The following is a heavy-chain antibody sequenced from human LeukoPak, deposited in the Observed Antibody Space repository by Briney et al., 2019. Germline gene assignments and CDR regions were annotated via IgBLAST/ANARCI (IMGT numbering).Heavy chain of an antibody. V-gene: IGHV3-23*01. D-gene: IGHD3-10*01. Sequence: GGSLRLSCAASGFTFSSYAMSWVRQAPGKGLEWVSAISGSGGSTYYADSVKGRFTISRDNSKNTLYPQMNSLRAEDTAVYYCAKGGRGFGELVYYYYGMDVWGKGTTATVSS. CDR3: AKGGRGFGELVYYYYGMDV. J-gene: IGHJ6*04. CDR2: ISGSGGST. CDR1: GFTFSSYA.